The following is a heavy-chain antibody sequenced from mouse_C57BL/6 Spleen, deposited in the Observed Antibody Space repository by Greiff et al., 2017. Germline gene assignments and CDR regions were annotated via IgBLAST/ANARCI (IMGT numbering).Heavy chain of an antibody. CDR3: AINYYGSSPFDY. CDR1: GYTFTSYW. D-gene: IGHD1-1*01. CDR2: IDPSGSYT. V-gene: IGHV1-69*01. Sequence: VQLQQPGAELVMPGASVKLSCKASGYTFTSYWMHWVKQRPGQGLEWIGEIDPSGSYTNYHQKFKGKSTLTVDKSSSTAYMQLSSLTSEDSAVYYCAINYYGSSPFDYWGQGTTLTVAS. J-gene: IGHJ2*01.